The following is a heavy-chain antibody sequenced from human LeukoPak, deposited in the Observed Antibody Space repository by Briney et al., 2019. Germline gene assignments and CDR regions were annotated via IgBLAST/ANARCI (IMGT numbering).Heavy chain of an antibody. J-gene: IGHJ4*02. CDR1: GYTLTELS. V-gene: IGHV1-24*01. CDR3: ASNTRNSAYKYGSGSYFVDY. D-gene: IGHD3-10*01. CDR2: FDPEDGET. Sequence: ASVKVSCKVSGYTLTELSMHWVRQAPGKGLEWMGGFDPEDGETIYAQKFQGRVTMTEDTSTDTAYMELSSLRSEDTAVYYCASNTRNSAYKYGSGSYFVDYWGQGTLVTVSS.